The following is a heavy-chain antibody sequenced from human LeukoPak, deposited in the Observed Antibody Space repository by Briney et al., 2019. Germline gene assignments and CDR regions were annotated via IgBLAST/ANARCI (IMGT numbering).Heavy chain of an antibody. CDR3: AKDLDDTTYGYYLDY. D-gene: IGHD4-17*01. CDR1: GFTFSSYA. J-gene: IGHJ4*02. CDR2: IGAGGTFT. Sequence: GGSLRLSCTPLGFTFSSYATNWVRQAPGKGRGWVSGIGAGGTFTYYAGSVKGRFTISRDNSRTPLYRQMNSLRADDTAVYYCAKDLDDTTYGYYLDYWGEGTLVTVSS. V-gene: IGHV3-23*01.